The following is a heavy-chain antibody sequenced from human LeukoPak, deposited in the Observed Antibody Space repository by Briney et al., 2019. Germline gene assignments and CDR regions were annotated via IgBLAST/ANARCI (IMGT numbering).Heavy chain of an antibody. J-gene: IGHJ4*02. D-gene: IGHD5-12*01. CDR2: IRYDGSNK. CDR3: AKERAGYDSYYFDY. Sequence: GGSLRLSCAASGFSFNEYGMHWVRQSPGKGLEWVAFIRYDGSNKDYADSVKGRFTISRDNSKNTVDLQMNSLRAEDTAVYYCAKERAGYDSYYFDYWGQGTLVTVSS. CDR1: GFSFNEYG. V-gene: IGHV3-30*02.